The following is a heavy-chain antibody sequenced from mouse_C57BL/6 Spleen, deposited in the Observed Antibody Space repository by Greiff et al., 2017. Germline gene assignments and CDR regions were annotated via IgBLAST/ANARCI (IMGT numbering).Heavy chain of an antibody. Sequence: VHLVESGAELVRPGASVTLSCKASGYTFTDYEMHWVKQTPVHGLEWIGAIDPETGGTAYNQKFKGKAILTADKSSSTAYMELRSLTSEDSAVYYCTKGGYYLFAYWGQGTLVTVSA. D-gene: IGHD2-3*01. J-gene: IGHJ3*01. CDR3: TKGGYYLFAY. CDR1: GYTFTDYE. V-gene: IGHV1-15*01. CDR2: IDPETGGT.